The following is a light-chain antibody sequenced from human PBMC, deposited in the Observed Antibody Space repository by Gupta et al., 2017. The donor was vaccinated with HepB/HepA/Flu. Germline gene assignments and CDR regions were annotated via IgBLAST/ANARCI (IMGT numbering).Light chain of an antibody. CDR3: QQYNNWLT. Sequence: EIVMTQSPDTLSLSPGERATLSCRGSQRISSNLAWYQKKPGQAPRLLMYGASTRATGIPARFSGSGSGKEFTLTISRLQAEDFAVYYCQQYNNWLTFGGGTKVEIK. J-gene: IGKJ4*01. V-gene: IGKV3-15*01. CDR1: QRISSN. CDR2: GAS.